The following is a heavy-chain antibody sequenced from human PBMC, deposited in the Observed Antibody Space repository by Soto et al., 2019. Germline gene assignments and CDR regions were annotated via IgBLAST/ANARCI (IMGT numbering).Heavy chain of an antibody. J-gene: IGHJ4*02. V-gene: IGHV3-9*01. CDR1: GFTFDDYA. CDR3: AKDNFMVRGVIITKYYFDY. D-gene: IGHD3-10*01. Sequence: GGSLRLSCAASGFTFDDYAMHWVRQAPGKGLEWVSGISWNSGSIGYADSVKGRFTISRDNAKNSLYLQMNSLRAEDTALYYCAKDNFMVRGVIITKYYFDYWGQGTLVTVSS. CDR2: ISWNSGSI.